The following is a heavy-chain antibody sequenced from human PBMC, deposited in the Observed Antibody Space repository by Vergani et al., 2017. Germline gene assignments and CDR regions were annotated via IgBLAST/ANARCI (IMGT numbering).Heavy chain of an antibody. D-gene: IGHD6-6*01. V-gene: IGHV4-34*01. CDR3: ARGSIAGLYYFDY. CDR1: GGSFSGYY. CDR2: INHSGST. J-gene: IGHJ4*02. Sequence: QVQLQQWGAGLLKPSETLSLTCAVYGGSFSGYYWSWTRQPPGKGLEWIGEINHSGSTNYNPSLKSRVTISVDTSKNQFSLKLSSVTAADTAVYYCARGSIAGLYYFDYWGQGTLVTVSS.